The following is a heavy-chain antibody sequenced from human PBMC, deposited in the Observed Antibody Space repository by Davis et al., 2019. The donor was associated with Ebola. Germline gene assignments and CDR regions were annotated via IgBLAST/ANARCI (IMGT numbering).Heavy chain of an antibody. CDR3: ARALGYCSSTSCSTFDY. J-gene: IGHJ4*02. CDR2: ISYDGSNK. V-gene: IGHV3-30-3*01. CDR1: GFTFSSYA. Sequence: GESLKISCAASGFTFSSYAMHWVRQAPGKGLEWVAVISYDGSNKYYADSVKGRFTISRDNSKNTLYLQMNSLRAEDTAVYYCARALGYCSSTSCSTFDYWGQGTLVTVSS. D-gene: IGHD2-2*01.